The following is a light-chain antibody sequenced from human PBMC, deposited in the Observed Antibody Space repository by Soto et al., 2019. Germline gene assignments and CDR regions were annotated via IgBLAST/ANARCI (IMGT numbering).Light chain of an antibody. CDR2: KAS. Sequence: DIQMTPSPSTVSAFVGDSFTITRRASQRTSGWLAWYQQKTGKDPKILIYKASSLEGGVQSRFRGSGSETEFTLTISSLKPEESATYYCQQYNSLYTFGQWNKGDIK. CDR3: QQYNSLYT. V-gene: IGKV1-5*03. J-gene: IGKJ2*01. CDR1: QRTSGW.